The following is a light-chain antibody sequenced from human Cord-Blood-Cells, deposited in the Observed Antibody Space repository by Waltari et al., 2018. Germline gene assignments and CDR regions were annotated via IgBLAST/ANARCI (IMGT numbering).Light chain of an antibody. V-gene: IGLV2-14*01. CDR3: SSYTSSSFVV. Sequence: QSALTQPASVSGSPGQSITISCTGTSSDVGGYNHVSWYQQHPRKAPKLMIYEVSNRPSGVSNRFSGSKSGNTASLTISGLQAEDEADYYCSSYTSSSFVVFGGGTKLTVL. CDR2: EVS. CDR1: SSDVGGYNH. J-gene: IGLJ2*01.